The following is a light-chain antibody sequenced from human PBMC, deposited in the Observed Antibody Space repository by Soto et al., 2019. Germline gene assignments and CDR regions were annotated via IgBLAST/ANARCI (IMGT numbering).Light chain of an antibody. V-gene: IGLV1-40*01. J-gene: IGLJ2*01. CDR3: QSYDSSLSGVV. CDR1: SSNIGAGYD. Sequence: QSVLTQPPSVSGAPGQRVTISFTGSSSNIGAGYDVHWYQQLPGTAPKLLIYGNSNRPSGVPDRFSGSKSGTSASLAITGLQAEDEADYDCQSYDSSLSGVVFGGGTKLTFL. CDR2: GNS.